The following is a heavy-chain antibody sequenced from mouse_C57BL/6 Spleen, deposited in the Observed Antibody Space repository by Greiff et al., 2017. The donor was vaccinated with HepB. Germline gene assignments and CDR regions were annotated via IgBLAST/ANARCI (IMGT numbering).Heavy chain of an antibody. CDR2: FYPGSGSI. J-gene: IGHJ2*01. CDR1: GYTFTEYT. D-gene: IGHD2-4*01. V-gene: IGHV1-62-2*01. Sequence: QVQLQQSGAELVKPGASVKLSCKASGYTFTEYTIHWVKQRSGQGLEWIGWFYPGSGSIKYNEKFKDKATLTADKSSSTVYMELSRLTSEDSAVYFCARHGSTMITTRVLYFDYWGQGTTLTVSS. CDR3: ARHGSTMITTRVLYFDY.